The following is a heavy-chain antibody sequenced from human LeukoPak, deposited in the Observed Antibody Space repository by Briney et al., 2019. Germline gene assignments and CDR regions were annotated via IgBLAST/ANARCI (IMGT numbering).Heavy chain of an antibody. Sequence: PGGSLRLSCIVSGFTFSSYWMHWVRQAPGKGLVWVSRINSDGSSTSYADSVKGRFTISRDNAKNTLYLQMNSLRAEDTAVYYCARELGDGYNPLDYWGQGTLVTVSS. D-gene: IGHD5-24*01. J-gene: IGHJ4*02. CDR1: GFTFSSYW. CDR3: ARELGDGYNPLDY. V-gene: IGHV3-74*01. CDR2: INSDGSST.